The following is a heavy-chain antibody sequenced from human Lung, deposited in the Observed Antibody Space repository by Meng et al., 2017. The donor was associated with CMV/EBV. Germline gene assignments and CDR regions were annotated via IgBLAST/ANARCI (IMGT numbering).Heavy chain of an antibody. J-gene: IGHJ1*01. Sequence: QVKLRESGPALVKPSGTLPLTCAVSGDSITNHNWWAWVRQPPGKGLEWIGEIPHRGSSAYNPSLKSRVSMSIDKSKNQFSLKLTSVTAADTAVYHCLRRSGGSVWGQGTLVTVSS. CDR3: LRRSGGSV. V-gene: IGHV4-4*02. D-gene: IGHD3-10*01. CDR2: IPHRGSS. CDR1: GDSITNHNW.